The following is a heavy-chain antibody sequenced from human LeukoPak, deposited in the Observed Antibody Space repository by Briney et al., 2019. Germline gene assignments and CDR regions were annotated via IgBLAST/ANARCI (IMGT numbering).Heavy chain of an antibody. Sequence: GGPLRLSCAASGFTFSSYWMSWVRQAPGKGLEWVSSVSSSSSYIYYADSVKGRFTISRDNAKNSLYLQMNSLRAEDTAVYYCARGGDPDYWGQGTLVTVSS. D-gene: IGHD2-21*02. CDR3: ARGGDPDY. J-gene: IGHJ4*02. CDR1: GFTFSSYW. V-gene: IGHV3-21*01. CDR2: VSSSSSYI.